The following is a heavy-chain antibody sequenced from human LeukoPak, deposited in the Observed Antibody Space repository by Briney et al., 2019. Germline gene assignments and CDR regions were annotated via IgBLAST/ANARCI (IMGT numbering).Heavy chain of an antibody. V-gene: IGHV4-34*01. D-gene: IGHD3-10*01. CDR2: INHSGST. CDR3: ARGLRITMVRGVRPYNWFDP. J-gene: IGHJ5*02. CDR1: GGSFSGYY. Sequence: SSETLSLTCAVYGGSFSGYYWSWIRQPPGKGLEWIGEINHSGSTNYNPSLKSRVTISVDTSKNQFSLKLSSVTAADTAVYYCARGLRITMVRGVRPYNWFDPWGQGTLVTVSS.